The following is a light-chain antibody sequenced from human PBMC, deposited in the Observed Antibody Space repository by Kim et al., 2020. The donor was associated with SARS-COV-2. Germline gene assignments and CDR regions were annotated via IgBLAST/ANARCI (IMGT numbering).Light chain of an antibody. Sequence: SITISRTGTSSDVGGYNYVSWYQQHPGKAPKLIIYDVSYRPSGVSNRFSGSKSGNTASLTISGLQAEDEADYYCSSHTSSSTPGYVFGTGTKVTVL. CDR1: SSDVGGYNY. J-gene: IGLJ1*01. V-gene: IGLV2-14*03. CDR3: SSHTSSSTPGYV. CDR2: DVS.